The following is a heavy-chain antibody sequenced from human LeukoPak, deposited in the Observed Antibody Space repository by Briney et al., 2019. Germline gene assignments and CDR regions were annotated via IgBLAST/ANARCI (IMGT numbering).Heavy chain of an antibody. D-gene: IGHD2/OR15-2a*01. CDR1: GGSISSGGYY. V-gene: IGHV4-31*03. CDR3: ARESMRSASDY. Sequence: SSETLSLTCTVSGGSISSGGYYWSWIRQHPGKGLEWIGYIYYSGSTYYNPSLKSRVTISVDTSKNQFSLKLSSVTAADTAVYYCARESMRSASDYRGQGTLVTVSS. J-gene: IGHJ4*02. CDR2: IYYSGST.